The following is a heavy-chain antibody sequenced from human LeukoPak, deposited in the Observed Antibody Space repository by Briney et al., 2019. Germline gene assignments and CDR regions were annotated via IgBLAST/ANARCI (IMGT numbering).Heavy chain of an antibody. CDR2: IYYSGST. CDR1: GGSISSSSYY. Sequence: SETLSLTCTVSGGSISSSSYYWGWIRQPPGKGLEWIGSIYYSGSTYYNPSLKSRVTISVDTSKNQFSLKLSSVTAADTAVYYCARDMGSNWNYVWGGGNNWFDPWGQGTLVTVSS. CDR3: ARDMGSNWNYVWGGGNNWFDP. V-gene: IGHV4-39*07. D-gene: IGHD1-7*01. J-gene: IGHJ5*02.